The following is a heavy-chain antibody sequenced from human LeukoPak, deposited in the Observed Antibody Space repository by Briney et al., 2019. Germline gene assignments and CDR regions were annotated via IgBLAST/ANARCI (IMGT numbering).Heavy chain of an antibody. D-gene: IGHD3-22*01. CDR1: GFTFSGSD. J-gene: IGHJ3*02. Sequence: GGSLRLSCAASGFTFSGSDIHWVRQASGKGLEWVGHIRSKTNNYATADAASVKGRFTFSRDDSKNTAYIQMNSLKTEDTAVYYCTRHNYDRSGYGAFDIWGQGTVVTVSS. V-gene: IGHV3-73*01. CDR2: IRSKTNNYAT. CDR3: TRHNYDRSGYGAFDI.